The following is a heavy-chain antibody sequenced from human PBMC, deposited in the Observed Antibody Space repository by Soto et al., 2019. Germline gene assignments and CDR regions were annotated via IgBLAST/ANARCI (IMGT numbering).Heavy chain of an antibody. CDR1: CGSISSDY. Sequence: SETLSLTCTVACGSISSDYWSCIRQPPGKGLESIGYIYYSGSTNYNPSLNSRVTISVDTSKNQFSLKLSSVTAADTAVYYCARQYRSSSFYFDNWGQGTLVTVSP. J-gene: IGHJ4*02. V-gene: IGHV4-59*01. CDR2: IYYSGST. D-gene: IGHD6-6*01. CDR3: ARQYRSSSFYFDN.